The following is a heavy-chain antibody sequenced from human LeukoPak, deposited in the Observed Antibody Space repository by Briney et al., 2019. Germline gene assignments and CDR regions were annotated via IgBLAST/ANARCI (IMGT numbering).Heavy chain of an antibody. CDR3: ARAPYYYYYYMDV. CDR1: GFTFSSYE. Sequence: GGSLRLSCAASGFTFSSYEMNWVRQAPGKGLEWVSYISSIGSTIYYADSVKGRFTISRDNAKNSLYLQMNSLRAEDTAVYYCARAPYYYYYYMDVWGKGTTVTISS. V-gene: IGHV3-48*03. CDR2: ISSIGSTI. J-gene: IGHJ6*03.